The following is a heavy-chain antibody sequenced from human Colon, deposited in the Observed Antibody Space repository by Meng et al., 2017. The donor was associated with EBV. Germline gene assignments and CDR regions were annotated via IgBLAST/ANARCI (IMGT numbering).Heavy chain of an antibody. CDR2: VYHTGST. CDR3: ARVWQSLTAFFDS. D-gene: IGHD2-21*01. V-gene: IGHV4-4*02. CDR1: GGSISSSHW. Sequence: LQGSGPGLVKPSGALSLTFAVSGGSISSSHWWSWVRQPPGKGLEWIGEVYHTGSTKYNPSLKSRLTISVDKSKNQFSLNLASVTAADTAVYYCARVWQSLTAFFDSWGQGTLVTVSS. J-gene: IGHJ4*02.